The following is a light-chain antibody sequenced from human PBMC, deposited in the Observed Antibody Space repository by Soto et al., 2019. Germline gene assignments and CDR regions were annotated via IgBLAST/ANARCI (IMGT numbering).Light chain of an antibody. J-gene: IGKJ4*01. V-gene: IGKV1-5*01. CDR2: DAS. CDR3: QQYYNYPLT. CDR1: QSISSW. Sequence: DIQMTQSPSTLSASVGDRVTITCRASQSISSWLAWYQQKPGKAPKLLIYDASSLESGVPSRFSGSGSGTDFTLTISSLQSEDFATYYCQQYYNYPLTFGGGTKVDIK.